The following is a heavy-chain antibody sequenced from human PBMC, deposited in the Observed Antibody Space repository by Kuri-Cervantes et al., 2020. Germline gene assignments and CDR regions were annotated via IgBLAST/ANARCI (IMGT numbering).Heavy chain of an antibody. CDR2: INQDASEK. V-gene: IGHV3-7*03. Sequence: GESLKISCAASGVTFSSSWMNWVRQAPGKGLEWVANINQDASEKYYVDSVKGRFTISRDNSKNTLYLQMNSLRAEDTAVYYCAKDPYYDFWSGYSSPDPWGQGTLVTVSS. CDR1: GVTFSSSW. D-gene: IGHD3-3*01. J-gene: IGHJ5*02. CDR3: AKDPYYDFWSGYSSPDP.